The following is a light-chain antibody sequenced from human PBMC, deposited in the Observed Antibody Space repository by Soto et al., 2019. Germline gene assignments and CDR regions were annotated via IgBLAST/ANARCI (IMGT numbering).Light chain of an antibody. CDR2: DAS. J-gene: IGKJ1*01. CDR1: QSVSGW. V-gene: IGKV1-5*01. Sequence: DIQMTLSPSTLSASVGDTVTVTCRASQSVSGWLAWYQQKPWEAPKLLIYDASALPRGVPSRFSGSGSGTKFTLTIATMQPDEFATYYCQQYETFSGTFGPGTKVDIK. CDR3: QQYETFSGT.